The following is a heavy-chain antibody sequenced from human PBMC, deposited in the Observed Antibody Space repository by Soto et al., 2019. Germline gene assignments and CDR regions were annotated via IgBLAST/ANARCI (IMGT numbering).Heavy chain of an antibody. Sequence: SETLSLTCTVSGGSISGGVHSWSWIRQPPGKGLEWIGHIFDSGSTYYNPSLKSRLTISVDTSKNQFSLRLSSVTAADTAVYYCAREIMPLTNDCDFDLWGRGTLVTVSS. CDR1: GGSISGGVHS. D-gene: IGHD2-21*02. CDR3: AREIMPLTNDCDFDL. CDR2: IFDSGST. V-gene: IGHV4-30-4*01. J-gene: IGHJ5*02.